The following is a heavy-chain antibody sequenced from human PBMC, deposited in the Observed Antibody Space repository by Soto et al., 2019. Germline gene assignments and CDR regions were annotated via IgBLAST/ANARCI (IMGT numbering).Heavy chain of an antibody. J-gene: IGHJ6*02. CDR2: INPNNGGT. Sequence: ASVKVSCKASGYSLTDYRIHWVRQAPGQGLEWLGRINPNNGGTSTAHEGQVGVTMTTDTSSSTASMKLTRLASDDTASYYWARGDSTDCSNSGGAFYYSHDMDVCG. CDR1: GYSLTDYR. D-gene: IGHD2-15*01. V-gene: IGHV1-2*07. CDR3: ARGDSTDCSNSGGAFYYSHDMDV.